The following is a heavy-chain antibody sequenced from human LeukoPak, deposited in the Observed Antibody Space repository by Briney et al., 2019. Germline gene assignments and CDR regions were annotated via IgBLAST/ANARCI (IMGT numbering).Heavy chain of an antibody. V-gene: IGHV1-8*02. Sequence: ASVKVSCKASGYTFTGYYMHWVRQAPGQGLEWMGWMNPNSGNTGYAQKFRGRVTMTRNTSISTAYMELSSLRSEDTAVYYCARGRDSSSWGGYYYYMDVWGKGTTVTISS. J-gene: IGHJ6*03. CDR3: ARGRDSSSWGGYYYYMDV. D-gene: IGHD6-13*01. CDR1: GYTFTGYY. CDR2: MNPNSGNT.